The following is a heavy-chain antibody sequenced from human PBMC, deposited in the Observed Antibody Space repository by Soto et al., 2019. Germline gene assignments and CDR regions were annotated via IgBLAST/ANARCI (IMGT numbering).Heavy chain of an antibody. D-gene: IGHD4-17*01. Sequence: ASVKVSCKASGCTFTSYYMHWVRQAPGQGLEWMGIINPSGGSTSYAQKFQGRVTMTRDTSKNQFSLKLSSVTAADTAVYYCARVVLYGDNAFDIWGQGTMVTVSS. CDR1: GCTFTSYY. CDR2: INPSGGST. CDR3: ARVVLYGDNAFDI. J-gene: IGHJ3*02. V-gene: IGHV1-46*01.